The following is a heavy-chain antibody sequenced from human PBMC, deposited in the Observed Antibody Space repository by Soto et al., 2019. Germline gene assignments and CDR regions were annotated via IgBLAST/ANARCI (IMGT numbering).Heavy chain of an antibody. CDR2: INHSGST. Sequence: QVQLQQWGAGLLKPSETLSLTCAVYGGSFSGYYWSWIRQPPGKGLEWIGEINHSGSTNYNPSLKSRVTISVYTSKNQFSLKLSSVTAADTAVYYCARDKYYDFWSGYLYYFDYWGQGTLVTVSS. CDR3: ARDKYYDFWSGYLYYFDY. CDR1: GGSFSGYY. V-gene: IGHV4-34*01. D-gene: IGHD3-3*01. J-gene: IGHJ4*02.